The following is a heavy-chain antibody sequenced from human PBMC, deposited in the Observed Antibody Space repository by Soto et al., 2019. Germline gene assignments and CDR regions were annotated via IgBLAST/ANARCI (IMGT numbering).Heavy chain of an antibody. CDR3: ARSSTTVTTLDY. J-gene: IGHJ4*02. Sequence: SETLSLTCAVSGGSVSSGGYSWSWIRQPPGKGLEWVGYIYHSGSTYYNPSLKSRVTISVDRSKNQFSLKLSSVTAADTAVYFCARSSTTVTTLDYWGQGTLVT. V-gene: IGHV4-30-2*01. D-gene: IGHD1-1*01. CDR1: GGSVSSGGYS. CDR2: IYHSGST.